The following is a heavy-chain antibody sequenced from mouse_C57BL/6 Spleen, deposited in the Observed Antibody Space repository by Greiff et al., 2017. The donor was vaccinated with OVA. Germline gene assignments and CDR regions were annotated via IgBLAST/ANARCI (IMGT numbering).Heavy chain of an antibody. CDR3: ALLGITTVAY. J-gene: IGHJ3*01. CDR2: INPNNGGT. V-gene: IGHV1-18*01. D-gene: IGHD1-1*01. CDR1: GYTFTDYN. Sequence: EVQLQESGPELVKPGASVKIPCKASGYTFTDYNMDWVKQSHGKSLEWIGDINPNNGGTIYNQKFKGKATLTVDKSSSTAYMELRSLTSEDTAVYYCALLGITTVAYWGQGTLVTVSA.